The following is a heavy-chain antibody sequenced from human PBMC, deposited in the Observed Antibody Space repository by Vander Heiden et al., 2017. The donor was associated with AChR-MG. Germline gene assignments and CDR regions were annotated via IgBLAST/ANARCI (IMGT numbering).Heavy chain of an antibody. CDR2: ISGNGRNK. CDR3: AKFQTIFGANDY. J-gene: IGHJ4*02. CDR1: GFTFSTHA. V-gene: IGHV3-23*01. Sequence: EVQLLESGGGLVQPGGFLRLTCAASGFTFSTHAVTRVPLAPGKGLAWVSCISGNGRNKYYADSVKGRFTISRDNSKSTLYLQMNSLRADDTAVYYCAKFQTIFGANDYWGQGTLVTVSS. D-gene: IGHD3-3*01.